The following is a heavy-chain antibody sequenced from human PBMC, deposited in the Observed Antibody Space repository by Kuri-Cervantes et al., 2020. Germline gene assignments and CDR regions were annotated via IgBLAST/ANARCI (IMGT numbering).Heavy chain of an antibody. D-gene: IGHD3-22*01. CDR1: GGSISSYY. J-gene: IGHJ5*02. CDR2: IYTSGST. CDR3: ARDWGYYDSSGYYYGTTDNWFDP. V-gene: IGHV4-4*07. Sequence: GSLRLSCTVSGGSISSYYWSWIRQPPGKGLEWIGRIYTSGSTNYNPSLKSRVTMSVDTSKNQFSLKLSSVTAADTAVYYCARDWGYYDSSGYYYGTTDNWFDPWGQGTLVTVSS.